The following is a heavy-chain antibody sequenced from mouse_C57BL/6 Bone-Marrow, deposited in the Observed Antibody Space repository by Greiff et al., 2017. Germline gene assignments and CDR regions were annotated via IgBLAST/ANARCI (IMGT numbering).Heavy chain of an antibody. CDR2: INPNNGGT. V-gene: IGHV1-18*01. CDR3: ARPATTVPYYFDY. D-gene: IGHD1-1*01. CDR1: GYTFTDYN. J-gene: IGHJ2*01. Sequence: EVQLQQSGPELVKPGASVKIPCKASGYTFTDYNMDWVKQSHGKSLEWIGDINPNNGGTIYNQKFKGKATLTVDKSSSTAYMELSSLTSEDTAVYYCARPATTVPYYFDYWGQGTTLTVSS.